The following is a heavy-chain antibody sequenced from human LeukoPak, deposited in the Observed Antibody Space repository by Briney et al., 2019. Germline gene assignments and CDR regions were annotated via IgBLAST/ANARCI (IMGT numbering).Heavy chain of an antibody. CDR1: GGFINSYY. D-gene: IGHD3-9*01. Sequence: SETLSLTCTVSGGFINSYYWTWIRQPPGKGLEWIGNIYNSGNTNYNPSLKSRVTISVDTSKNQFSLKLTSVTAADTAIYYCARLKYYDILTDYYPIFDYWGQGTLVTVSS. V-gene: IGHV4-59*12. J-gene: IGHJ4*02. CDR3: ARLKYYDILTDYYPIFDY. CDR2: IYNSGNT.